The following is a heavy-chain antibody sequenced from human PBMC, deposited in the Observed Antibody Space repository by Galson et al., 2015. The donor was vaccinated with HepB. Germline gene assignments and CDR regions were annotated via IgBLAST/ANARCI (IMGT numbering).Heavy chain of an antibody. D-gene: IGHD3-10*01. CDR1: GGSISSSSYY. V-gene: IGHV4-39*01. CDR2: IYYSGST. Sequence: LSLTCTVSGGSISSSSYYWGWIRQPPGKGLEWIGSIYYSGSTYYNPSLKSRVTISVDTSKNQFSLKLSSVTAADTAVYYCARQLLWFGELLSRWFDPWGQGTLVTVSS. CDR3: ARQLLWFGELLSRWFDP. J-gene: IGHJ5*02.